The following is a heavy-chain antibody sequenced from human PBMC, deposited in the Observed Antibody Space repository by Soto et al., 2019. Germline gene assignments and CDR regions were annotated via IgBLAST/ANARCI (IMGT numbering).Heavy chain of an antibody. Sequence: GASVKVSCKASGGTFSSYAISWVRQAPGQGLEWMGGIIPIFGTANYAQKFQGRVTITADESTSTAYMKLSSLRSEDTAVYYCARDQEAYYYGSGSPGPYYYYGMDVWGQGTTVTVSS. J-gene: IGHJ6*02. CDR3: ARDQEAYYYGSGSPGPYYYYGMDV. CDR2: IIPIFGTA. CDR1: GGTFSSYA. V-gene: IGHV1-69*13. D-gene: IGHD3-10*01.